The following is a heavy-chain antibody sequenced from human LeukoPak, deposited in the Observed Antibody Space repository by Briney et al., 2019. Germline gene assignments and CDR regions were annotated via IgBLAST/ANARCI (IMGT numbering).Heavy chain of an antibody. Sequence: GGSLRLSCAASGFTFSSYAMHWIRQAPGKGLEWVAVISYDGSNKYYADSVKGRFTISRDNSKNTLYLQMSSLRAEDTAVYYCARAVGSYYDSSGYYYHSWFDPWGQGTLVTVSS. V-gene: IGHV3-30*15. CDR2: ISYDGSNK. J-gene: IGHJ5*02. D-gene: IGHD3-22*01. CDR3: ARAVGSYYDSSGYYYHSWFDP. CDR1: GFTFSSYA.